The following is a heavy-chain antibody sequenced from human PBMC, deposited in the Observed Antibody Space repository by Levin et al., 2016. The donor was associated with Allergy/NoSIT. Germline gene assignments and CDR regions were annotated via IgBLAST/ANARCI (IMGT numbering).Heavy chain of an antibody. CDR2: IDTDGIST. Sequence: GESLKISCAASGFSFSNYRMHWVRQAPGKGLVWVSRIDTDGISTTYADAVKGRFTISRDNAKNMLYLQMNSLRSDDTAVYYCAAIIATSGAFDSWGQGTLVIVSS. V-gene: IGHV3-74*01. CDR3: AAIIATSGAFDS. CDR1: GFSFSNYR. J-gene: IGHJ4*02. D-gene: IGHD5-12*01.